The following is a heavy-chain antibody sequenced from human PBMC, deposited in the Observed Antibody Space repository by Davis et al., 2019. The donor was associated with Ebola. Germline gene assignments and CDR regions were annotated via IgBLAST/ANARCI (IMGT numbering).Heavy chain of an antibody. Sequence: SETLSLTCAVYGGSFSGYYWSWIRQPPGKGLEWIGEINHSGSTNYNPSLKSRVTISVDTSKNQFSLKLSSVTAADTAVYYCARGRDYIWESYRYNYWGQGTLVTVSS. CDR3: ARGRDYIWESYRYNY. J-gene: IGHJ4*02. CDR2: INHSGST. V-gene: IGHV4-34*01. D-gene: IGHD3-16*02. CDR1: GGSFSGYY.